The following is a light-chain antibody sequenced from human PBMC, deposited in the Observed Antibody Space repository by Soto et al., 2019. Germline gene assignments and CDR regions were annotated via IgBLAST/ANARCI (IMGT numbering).Light chain of an antibody. Sequence: EIVLTQSPGTLSLSPGERATLACRASHTVSSNDLAWYLQKPGQAPRLLIYGASSRATGIPERFSGSGSGTDFTLTIRRLEPEDFAVYYCQQYGSSPPEKTFGQGTRVEIK. CDR3: QQYGSSPPEKT. CDR1: HTVSSND. J-gene: IGKJ1*01. CDR2: GAS. V-gene: IGKV3-20*01.